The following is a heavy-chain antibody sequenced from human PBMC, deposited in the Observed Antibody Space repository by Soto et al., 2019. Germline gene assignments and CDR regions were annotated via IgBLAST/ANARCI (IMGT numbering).Heavy chain of an antibody. CDR3: AREIEYNWFDP. J-gene: IGHJ5*02. CDR2: IYYNGST. Sequence: SETLSLTCTVPGGSISSHYWSWIRQPPGKGLEWIGDIYYNGSTNYNPSLKSRVTISVDTSKNQFSLKLSSVTAADTAVYYCAREIEYNWFDPWGQGTLVTVSS. V-gene: IGHV4-59*11. CDR1: GGSISSHY.